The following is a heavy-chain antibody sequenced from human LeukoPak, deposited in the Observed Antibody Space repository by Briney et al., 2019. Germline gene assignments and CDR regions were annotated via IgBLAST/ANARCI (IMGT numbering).Heavy chain of an antibody. D-gene: IGHD3-22*01. V-gene: IGHV1-18*01. CDR3: ARGFPPRRNYDSSGYPSYYFDY. CDR2: ISGYNGHT. CDR1: GYTFTSYG. Sequence: ASVKVSCKASGYTFTSYGISWVRQAPGQGLEWMGWISGYNGHTKYAQKFQGRVTMTTDTATITAYMELRSLTSDDTAVFYGARGFPPRRNYDSSGYPSYYFDYWGQGTLVTASS. J-gene: IGHJ4*02.